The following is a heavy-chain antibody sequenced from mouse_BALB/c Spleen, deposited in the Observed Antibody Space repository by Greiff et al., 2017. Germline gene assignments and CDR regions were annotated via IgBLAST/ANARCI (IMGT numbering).Heavy chain of an antibody. V-gene: IGHV2-4-1*01. CDR3: ARKNWEAAMDY. J-gene: IGHJ4*01. CDR2: IWSGGST. Sequence: VKLMESGPGLVAPSQSLSITCTVSGFSLTGYGVHWVRQSPGKGLEWLGVIWSGGSTDYNAAFISRLSISKDNSKSQVFFKMNSLQADDTAIYYCARKNWEAAMDYWGQGTSVTVSS. CDR1: GFSLTGYG. D-gene: IGHD4-1*01.